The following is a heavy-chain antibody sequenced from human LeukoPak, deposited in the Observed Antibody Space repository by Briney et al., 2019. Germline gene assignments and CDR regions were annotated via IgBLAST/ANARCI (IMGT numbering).Heavy chain of an antibody. CDR3: ARGGHGPYDY. Sequence: PSETLSLTCTVSGGSLSSYYWSWIRQPPGKGGGWFGYIYYSGSTNYNPSLKSRVTISVDTSKTQFSLKLSSVTAADTAVYYCARGGHGPYDYWGQGTLVTVPS. CDR1: GGSLSSYY. CDR2: IYYSGST. D-gene: IGHD3-16*01. J-gene: IGHJ4*02. V-gene: IGHV4-59*01.